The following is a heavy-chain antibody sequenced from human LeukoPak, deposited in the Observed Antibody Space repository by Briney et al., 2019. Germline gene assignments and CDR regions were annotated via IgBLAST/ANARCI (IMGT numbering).Heavy chain of an antibody. V-gene: IGHV3-7*01. CDR1: GFTFSLYW. J-gene: IGHJ6*03. CDR2: IKQDGSEK. Sequence: GGSLRLSCAASGFTFSLYWMSWVRQAPGKGLEWVANIKQDGSEKYYVDSVKGRFTISRDNAKNSLYLQMNSLRAEDTAVYYCTRDRAPMTTPLVQYYYYMDVWGKGTTVTVSS. CDR3: TRDRAPMTTPLVQYYYYMDV. D-gene: IGHD4-17*01.